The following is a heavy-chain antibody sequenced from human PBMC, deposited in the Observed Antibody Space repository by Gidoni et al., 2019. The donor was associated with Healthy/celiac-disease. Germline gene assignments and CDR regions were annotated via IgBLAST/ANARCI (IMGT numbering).Heavy chain of an antibody. CDR2: ISWNSGSI. CDR3: AKDIRSYYDSSAGLDY. J-gene: IGHJ4*02. CDR1: GFTFDDYA. D-gene: IGHD3-22*01. Sequence: EVQLVESGGGLVQPGRSLRLSCAASGFTFDDYAMHWGRQAPGKGLEWVSGISWNSGSIGYADSVKGRFTISRDNAKNSLYLQMNSLRAEDTALYYCAKDIRSYYDSSAGLDYWGQGTLVTVSS. V-gene: IGHV3-9*01.